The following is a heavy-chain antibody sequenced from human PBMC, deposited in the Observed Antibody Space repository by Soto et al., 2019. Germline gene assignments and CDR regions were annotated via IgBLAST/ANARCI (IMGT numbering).Heavy chain of an antibody. CDR1: GYTFTSYG. Sequence: ASVKVSCKASGYTFTSYGISWVRQAPGQVLEWMGWISAYNGNTNYAQKLQGRVTMTTDTSTSTAYMELRSLRSDDTAVYYCASRRRVYYGMDVWGQGTTVTVSS. J-gene: IGHJ6*02. CDR3: ASRRRVYYGMDV. CDR2: ISAYNGNT. V-gene: IGHV1-18*01.